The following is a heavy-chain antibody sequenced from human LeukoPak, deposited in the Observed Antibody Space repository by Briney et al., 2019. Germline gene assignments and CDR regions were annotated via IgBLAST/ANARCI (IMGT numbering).Heavy chain of an antibody. CDR1: GFTFSSYW. D-gene: IGHD6-19*01. CDR2: IKQDGSEK. Sequence: TGGSLRLSCAASGFTFSSYWMSWVRQAPGKGLEWVANIKQDGSEKYYVDSVKGRFTISRDNAKNSLYLQMNSLRAEDTAVYCCARGKQWLVWFFDYWGQGTLVTVSS. CDR3: ARGKQWLVWFFDY. J-gene: IGHJ4*02. V-gene: IGHV3-7*01.